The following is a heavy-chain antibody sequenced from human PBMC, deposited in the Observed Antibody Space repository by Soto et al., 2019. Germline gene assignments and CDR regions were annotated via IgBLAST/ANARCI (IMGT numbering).Heavy chain of an antibody. J-gene: IGHJ5*02. CDR2: IYYSGSA. D-gene: IGHD3-10*01. CDR1: GGSISSSDYY. CDR3: ASYGSGSHPRFAP. V-gene: IGHV4-39*07. Sequence: SETLSLTCTVSGGSISSSDYYWGWIRQPPGKGLEWIGNIYYSGSASYNPSLKSRVTISVDTSMNQFSLKLSSVTAADTAVYYCASYGSGSHPRFAPWGQGTLVTVSS.